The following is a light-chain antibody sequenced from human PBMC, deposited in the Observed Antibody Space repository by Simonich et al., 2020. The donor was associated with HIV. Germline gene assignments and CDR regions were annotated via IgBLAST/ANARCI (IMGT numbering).Light chain of an antibody. J-gene: IGKJ4*01. CDR1: KSISSY. CDR3: QQIYSTPLT. Sequence: DIQMTQSPSSLSASVGDRVTITCRASKSISSYLNWYHQKPGKAPKLLIYAASSWKSGVPSRFSGSGSGTDFALTISSLQPEDFATYFCQQIYSTPLTFGGGTKLEIK. CDR2: AAS. V-gene: IGKV1-39*01.